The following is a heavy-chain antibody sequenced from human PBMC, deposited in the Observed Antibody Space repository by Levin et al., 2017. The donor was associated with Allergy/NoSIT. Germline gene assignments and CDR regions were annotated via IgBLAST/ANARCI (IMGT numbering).Heavy chain of an antibody. Sequence: SQTLSLTCAISGDSVSSNSATWNWIRQSPSRGLEWLGRTYYRSKWYNDYAVSVKSRITINPDTSKNQFSLQLNSVTPEDTAVYYCARAPYNWNSLSFDYWGQGTLVTVSS. V-gene: IGHV6-1*01. CDR2: TYYRSKWYN. CDR1: GDSVSSNSAT. J-gene: IGHJ4*02. D-gene: IGHD1-7*01. CDR3: ARAPYNWNSLSFDY.